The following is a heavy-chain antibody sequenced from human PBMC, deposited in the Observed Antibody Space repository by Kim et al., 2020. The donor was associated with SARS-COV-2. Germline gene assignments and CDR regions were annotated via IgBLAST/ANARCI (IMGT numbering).Heavy chain of an antibody. Sequence: PAHTSVVTISDKTAKNQFSLKLSSVTAADTAVYYCARALNYYGSGSYYDYWGQGTLVTVSS. J-gene: IGHJ4*02. CDR3: ARALNYYGSGSYYDY. D-gene: IGHD3-10*01. V-gene: IGHV4-30-2*05.